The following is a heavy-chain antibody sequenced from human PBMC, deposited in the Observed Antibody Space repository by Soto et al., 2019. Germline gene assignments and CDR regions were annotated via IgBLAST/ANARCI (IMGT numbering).Heavy chain of an antibody. V-gene: IGHV1-69*13. D-gene: IGHD2-2*02. J-gene: IGHJ4*02. CDR3: ARRNHCSSTSCYTFDY. Sequence: SVKVSCKASGGTFSSYAISWVRQAPGQGLEWMGGIIPIFGTANYAQKFQGGVTITADESTSTAYMELSSLRSEDTAVYYCARRNHCSSTSCYTFDYWGQGTLVTVSS. CDR2: IIPIFGTA. CDR1: GGTFSSYA.